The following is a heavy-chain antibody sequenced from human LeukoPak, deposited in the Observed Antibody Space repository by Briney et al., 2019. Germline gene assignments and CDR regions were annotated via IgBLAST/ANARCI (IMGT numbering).Heavy chain of an antibody. V-gene: IGHV3-23*01. Sequence: PGGSLRLSCAASGFTFSRHAMGWVRQAPGKGLEWVSSISGRGDNTYYTDSVKGRFTISRGNSKNTVYLQMNSLRGADTAEYYCVKVVEGAAAWDDYYYYYIDVWGKGTSVIVSS. CDR2: ISGRGDNT. CDR3: VKVVEGAAAWDDYYYYYIDV. CDR1: GFTFSRHA. J-gene: IGHJ6*03. D-gene: IGHD2-15*01.